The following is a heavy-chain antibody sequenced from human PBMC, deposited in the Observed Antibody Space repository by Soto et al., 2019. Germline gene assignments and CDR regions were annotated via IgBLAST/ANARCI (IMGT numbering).Heavy chain of an antibody. CDR3: ARRVYDFWSGYYSYYYYYMDV. Sequence: QVQLVQSGAEVKKPGASVKVSCKACGYTFTSYDINWVRQATGQGLEWMGWMNPNSGNTGNAQKFQGRVTITRTTSISTAYMELSSLRSEDTAVYYCARRVYDFWSGYYSYYYYYMDVWGKGTTVTVSS. D-gene: IGHD3-3*01. V-gene: IGHV1-8*01. CDR1: GYTFTSYD. J-gene: IGHJ6*03. CDR2: MNPNSGNT.